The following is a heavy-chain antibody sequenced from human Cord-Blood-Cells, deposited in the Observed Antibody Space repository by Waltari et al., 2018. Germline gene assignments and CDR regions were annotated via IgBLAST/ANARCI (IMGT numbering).Heavy chain of an antibody. CDR1: GLHFRRYA. CDR3: AKFHIADHFDY. D-gene: IGHD6-13*01. CDR2: ISVSGGST. V-gene: IGHV3-23*01. Sequence: EVQLLESGGGLVQPGGSLRLSCAASGLHFRRYAMSWVRQAPGKGLGCVSAISVSGGSTYYADSVKGRFTISRYNSKNTLYLQMNSLRAEDTAVYYCAKFHIADHFDYWGQGTLVTVSS. J-gene: IGHJ4*02.